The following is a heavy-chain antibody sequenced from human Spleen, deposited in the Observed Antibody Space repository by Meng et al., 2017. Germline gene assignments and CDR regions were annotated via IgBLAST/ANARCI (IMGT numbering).Heavy chain of an antibody. D-gene: IGHD6-13*01. J-gene: IGHJ4*02. CDR2: INPTSGDT. Sequence: VQSGAEEKKPGASVKLSLQASGYTLADYWLRRVRRAPGQGLEWMGRINPTSGDTHYAPRFQARVTMTGDTSISTAYMALGGLRSDDTAMYYCARDEDISAAGKLFGDYWGQGTLVTVSS. CDR3: ARDEDISAAGKLFGDY. CDR1: GYTLADYW. V-gene: IGHV1-2*06.